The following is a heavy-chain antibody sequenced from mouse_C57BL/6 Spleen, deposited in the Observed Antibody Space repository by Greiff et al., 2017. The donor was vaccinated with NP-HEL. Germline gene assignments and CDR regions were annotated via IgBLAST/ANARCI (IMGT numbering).Heavy chain of an antibody. CDR3: ARGGYYGSSSYAMDH. J-gene: IGHJ4*01. D-gene: IGHD1-1*01. CDR2: IYPRSGNT. CDR1: GYTFTSYG. V-gene: IGHV1-81*01. Sequence: VQLQQSGAELARPGASVKLSCKASGYTFTSYGISWVKQRTGQGLEWIGEIYPRSGNTYYNEKFKGKATLTADKSSSTAYMELRSLTSEDSAVYFCARGGYYGSSSYAMDHWGQGTSVTVSS.